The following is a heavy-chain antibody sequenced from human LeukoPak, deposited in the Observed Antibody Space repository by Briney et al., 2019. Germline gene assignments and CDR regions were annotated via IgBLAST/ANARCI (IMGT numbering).Heavy chain of an antibody. Sequence: SQTLSLTCTVSGGFISSGGYYWRWIRKHPGKGLEWIGNIYYSGTTYYKPSLKSRVTISVDTSKNQFSLKLSSVTAADTAVYYCARGGVQLALARDWGQGTLVTVSS. CDR2: IYYSGTT. J-gene: IGHJ4*02. V-gene: IGHV4-31*03. CDR3: ARGGVQLALARD. D-gene: IGHD5-18*01. CDR1: GGFISSGGYY.